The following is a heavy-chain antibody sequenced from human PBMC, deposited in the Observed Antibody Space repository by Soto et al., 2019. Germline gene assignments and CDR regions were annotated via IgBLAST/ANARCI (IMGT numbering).Heavy chain of an antibody. CDR3: AKATSGQFPRRDCFDY. CDR1: GLTFSSYA. Sequence: EVQVLESGGGLVQPGGSLRLSCAASGLTFSSYAMSWVRQAPGKGLEWVSGISGSGTGTYYADSAKGRFIISRDNSKNTLYLQMTSLRPEDTAVYYCAKATSGQFPRRDCFDYWGQGNLVTVAS. J-gene: IGHJ4*02. CDR2: ISGSGTGT. V-gene: IGHV3-23*01. D-gene: IGHD3-10*01.